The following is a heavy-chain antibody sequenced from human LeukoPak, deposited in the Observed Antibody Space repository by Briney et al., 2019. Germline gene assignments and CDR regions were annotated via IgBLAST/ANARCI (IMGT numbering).Heavy chain of an antibody. Sequence: GGSLRLSCTASGFTFGDYAMSWVRQAPGKGLEWVGFIRSKAYGGTTEYAASVKGRFTISRDDSKSIAYLQMNSLKTEDTAVYYCTSLVVTAITLDYWGQGTLVTVSS. J-gene: IGHJ4*02. CDR1: GFTFGDYA. V-gene: IGHV3-49*04. CDR3: TSLVVTAITLDY. CDR2: IRSKAYGGTT. D-gene: IGHD2-21*02.